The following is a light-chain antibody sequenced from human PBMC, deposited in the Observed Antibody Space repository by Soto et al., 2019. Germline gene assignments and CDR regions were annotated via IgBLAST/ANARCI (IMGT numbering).Light chain of an antibody. CDR2: DAS. J-gene: IGKJ1*01. CDR3: RHYNNWPPET. CDR1: QSVSSR. V-gene: IGKV3-15*01. Sequence: EIMMTQSPATLSVTPGERASLSCSASQSVSSRLAWYQQKRGQAPRLLIYDASTRATGIPARFSGSGSGTEFNLTISSLQSEDFAIYYCRHYNNWPPETFGQGTKVDIK.